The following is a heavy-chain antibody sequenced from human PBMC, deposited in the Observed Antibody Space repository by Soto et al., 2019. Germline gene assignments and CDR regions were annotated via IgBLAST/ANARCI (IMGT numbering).Heavy chain of an antibody. J-gene: IGHJ6*02. CDR3: SRESGSALYYYSALNV. D-gene: IGHD6-25*01. CDR1: GDSISSSNW. V-gene: IGHV4-4*02. Sequence: SETLSLTCAVSGDSISSSNWWTWVRQPPGKGLEWIGDIYQTGITNSNPSLKSRVTMSIDKSKNQFSLMLPSVTAADTAVYYCSRESGSALYYYSALNVWGQVTTVTVSS. CDR2: IYQTGIT.